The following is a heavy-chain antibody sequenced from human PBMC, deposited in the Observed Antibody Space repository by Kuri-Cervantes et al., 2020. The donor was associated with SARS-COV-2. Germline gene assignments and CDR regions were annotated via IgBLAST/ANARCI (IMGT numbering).Heavy chain of an antibody. CDR1: GYTFTGYY. V-gene: IGHV1-2*02. CDR2: INPNSGGT. Sequence: ASVKVSCKASGYTFTGYYMHWVRQAPGQGLEWMGWINPNSGGTNYAQKFQGRVTMTRDTSISTAYMELSRLRSDDTAVYYCASYRDFWSGTAGIDYWGQGTLVTVS. D-gene: IGHD3-3*01. J-gene: IGHJ4*02. CDR3: ASYRDFWSGTAGIDY.